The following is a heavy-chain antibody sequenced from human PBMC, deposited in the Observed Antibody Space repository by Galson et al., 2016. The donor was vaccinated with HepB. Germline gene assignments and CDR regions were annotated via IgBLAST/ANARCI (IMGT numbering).Heavy chain of an antibody. Sequence: SLRLSCAAPGFIFSSYGMHWVRQAPGKGLEWVSTISNDGVNTYYADSVKGRFTVSRDNSRNTLYLQMNSLRADDTGVYYCAKRIIVESSGGMDVWGQGTTVTVSS. D-gene: IGHD1-26*01. CDR1: GFIFSSYG. J-gene: IGHJ6*02. CDR3: AKRIIVESSGGMDV. V-gene: IGHV3-23*01. CDR2: ISNDGVNT.